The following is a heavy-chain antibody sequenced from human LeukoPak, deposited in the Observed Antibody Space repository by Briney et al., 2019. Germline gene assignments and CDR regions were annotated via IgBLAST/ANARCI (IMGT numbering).Heavy chain of an antibody. V-gene: IGHV3-30*02. CDR1: GFTFSDYS. Sequence: GGSLRLSCAASGFTFSDYSMHWVRQAPGKGPNWVAFIRYDGNNKYYADSVKGRFTISRDNSKNMLYLEMNSLSTEDTAVYYCAKVASRNAFDIWGQGTMVTVSS. CDR3: AKVASRNAFDI. CDR2: IRYDGNNK. J-gene: IGHJ3*02.